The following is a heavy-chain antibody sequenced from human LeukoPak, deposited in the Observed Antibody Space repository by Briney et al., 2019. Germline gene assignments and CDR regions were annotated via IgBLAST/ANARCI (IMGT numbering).Heavy chain of an antibody. D-gene: IGHD1-26*01. CDR2: FDPEDGET. J-gene: IGHJ4*02. CDR3: AILGGATLREIHG. CDR1: VYTLTEFS. Sequence: ASVKVSCKVSVYTLTEFSMHWARQAPGKGLEWMGGFDPEDGETIYAQKFQGRVTMTEDTSTDTAYMELSSLRSEDTAVYYCAILGGATLREIHGWGQGTLITVSS. V-gene: IGHV1-24*01.